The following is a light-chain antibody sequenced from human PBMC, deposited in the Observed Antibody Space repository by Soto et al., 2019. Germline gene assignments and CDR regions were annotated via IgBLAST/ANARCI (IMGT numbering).Light chain of an antibody. J-gene: IGLJ3*02. Sequence: QSVLTQPPSVSAAPGQTVTISCSGSNSNIGNNYVSWYQQLPGTAPKLLIYENNKRPSGIPDRFSGSKAGTSATLGITGLQTGDEADYYCATWDTSLIAGVFGGGTQLTVL. CDR1: NSNIGNNY. CDR3: ATWDTSLIAGV. CDR2: ENN. V-gene: IGLV1-51*02.